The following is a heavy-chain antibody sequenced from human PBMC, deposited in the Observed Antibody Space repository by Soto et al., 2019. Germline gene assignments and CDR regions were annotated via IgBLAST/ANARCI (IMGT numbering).Heavy chain of an antibody. Sequence: GGSLRLSCGASGFTVTSNYMSWVRQAPGKGLEWVSIIYSGGSTYYADSVKGRFTISRDNSKNTLYLQMQSVRAEDTAVYYCERLDSSGWYVDYWGQGTLVTVSS. CDR1: GFTVTSNY. J-gene: IGHJ4*02. V-gene: IGHV3-66*04. CDR2: IYSGGST. CDR3: ERLDSSGWYVDY. D-gene: IGHD6-25*01.